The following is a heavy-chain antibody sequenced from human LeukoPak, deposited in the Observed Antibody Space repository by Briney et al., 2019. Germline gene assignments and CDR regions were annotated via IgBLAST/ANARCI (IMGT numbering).Heavy chain of an antibody. D-gene: IGHD3-3*01. CDR3: VRYDSSRFDP. CDR1: GCSVGDEG. J-gene: IGHJ5*02. V-gene: IGHV3-30*03. CDR2: IEYDGSRK. Sequence: LSSAAEGCSVGDEGRYRWSPAQGKGMEWVTGIEYDGSRKHYADSVKGRFTISRDNSRYTVDLQMNSLRAEDTAVYHCVRYDSSRFDPWGQGTLVIVSS.